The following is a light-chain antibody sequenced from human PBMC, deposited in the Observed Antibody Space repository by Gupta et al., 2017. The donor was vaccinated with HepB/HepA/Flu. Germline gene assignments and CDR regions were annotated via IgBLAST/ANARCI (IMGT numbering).Light chain of an antibody. CDR3: QQDCSSPNT. V-gene: IGKV3-20*01. CDR2: GAS. CDR1: QSVSSSY. J-gene: IGKJ4*01. Sequence: ELVLTQSPGTLSLSPGERATLSCRASQSVSSSYLAWYQQKPGQAPRLLIYGASSRATGIPDRFSGSGSGTDFTLTISSLEPEDFAVYYCQQDCSSPNTCGGGTKVEIK.